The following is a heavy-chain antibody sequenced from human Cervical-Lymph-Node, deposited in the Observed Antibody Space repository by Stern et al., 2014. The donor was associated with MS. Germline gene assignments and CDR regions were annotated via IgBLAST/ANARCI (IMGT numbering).Heavy chain of an antibody. J-gene: IGHJ1*01. D-gene: IGHD4-17*01. CDR2: VNPTDGRT. CDR3: ANPLPYAN. CDR1: GDTFASYP. Sequence: QVQLGQSGAEVKKPGASVKVSCKASGDTFASYPIHWLRKAPGQGPVWMGIVNPTDGRTTYAQTFKGRVTMTRDTSTRTVYMELSSLRAEDTAMYFCANPLPYANWGQGTRVTVSS. V-gene: IGHV1-46*03.